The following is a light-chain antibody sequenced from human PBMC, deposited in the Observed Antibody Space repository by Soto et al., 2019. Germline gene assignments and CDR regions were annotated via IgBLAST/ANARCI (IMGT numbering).Light chain of an antibody. CDR2: DAS. CDR3: QQYNKWPFT. CDR1: QSISSN. Sequence: EVVLTQSLATLSGSPXEXATLSCRASQSISSNLAWYQQKPGQAPRLLIYDASTRATGVPARFSGSGSGTEFTLTISSLQSEDFAAYYCQQYNKWPFTFGPGTKVDIK. J-gene: IGKJ3*01. V-gene: IGKV3-15*01.